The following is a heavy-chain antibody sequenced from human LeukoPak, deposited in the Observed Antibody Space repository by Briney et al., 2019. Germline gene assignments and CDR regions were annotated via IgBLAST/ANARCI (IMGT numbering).Heavy chain of an antibody. Sequence: SETLSLTCAVYGGSFSGYYWSWIRQPPGKGLEWLGEINHSGSTNYNPSLKSRVTISVDTPKNQFSLKLSSVTAADTAVYYCAIFPLRRDWGSDYFDYWGQGTLVTVSS. CDR1: GGSFSGYY. J-gene: IGHJ4*02. D-gene: IGHD7-27*01. CDR3: AIFPLRRDWGSDYFDY. CDR2: INHSGST. V-gene: IGHV4-34*01.